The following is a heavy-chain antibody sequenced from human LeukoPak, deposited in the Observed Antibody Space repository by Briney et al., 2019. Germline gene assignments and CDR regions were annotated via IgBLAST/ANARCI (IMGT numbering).Heavy chain of an antibody. Sequence: ASVKVSCKASGYTFTSFAITWVRQAPGQGLEWMGWISAYNGNTNYAQKLQGRVTVTTDTSTNTAYMELRSLRSDDTAVYYCARGGIAAAAYYYYYYGMDVWGQGTAVTVSS. V-gene: IGHV1-18*01. CDR1: GYTFTSFA. J-gene: IGHJ6*02. CDR3: ARGGIAAAAYYYYYYGMDV. D-gene: IGHD6-13*01. CDR2: ISAYNGNT.